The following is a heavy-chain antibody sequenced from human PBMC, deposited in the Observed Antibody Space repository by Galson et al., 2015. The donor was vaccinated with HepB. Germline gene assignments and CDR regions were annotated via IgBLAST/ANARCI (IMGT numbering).Heavy chain of an antibody. V-gene: IGHV2-70*04. J-gene: IGHJ4*02. Sequence: PALVNPTQTLTLTCTFSGFSLSSSGMRVSWIRQPPGKALEWLARIDWDDDKFYNPSLKTRLTISKDTSKNQVVLKMPNMDPVDTATYYCARLGEYSSGCYYDYWGQGTLVTVSS. D-gene: IGHD6-19*01. CDR3: ARLGEYSSGCYYDY. CDR2: IDWDDDK. CDR1: GFSLSSSGMR.